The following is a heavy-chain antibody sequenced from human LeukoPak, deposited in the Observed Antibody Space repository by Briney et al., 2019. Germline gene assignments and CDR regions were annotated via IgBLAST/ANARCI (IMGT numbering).Heavy chain of an antibody. CDR2: MSSGGTYI. D-gene: IGHD2-15*01. CDR1: GFTFSNHA. Sequence: GGSLRLSCTASGFTFSNHAMTWVRQAPGKGLEWASSMSSGGTYIYYADSVRGRFTISRDNAKNSLYLVMNSLRAEDTATYYCARDRPTGASRVFVVQWDQGTLVTVSS. CDR3: ARDRPTGASRVFVVQ. J-gene: IGHJ4*02. V-gene: IGHV3-21*01.